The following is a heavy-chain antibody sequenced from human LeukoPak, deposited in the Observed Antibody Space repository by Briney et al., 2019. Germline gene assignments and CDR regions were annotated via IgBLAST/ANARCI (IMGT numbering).Heavy chain of an antibody. Sequence: SETLSLTCTVSGGSISSYYWSWIRQPPGKGLEWIGYIYYSGSTNYNPSLKSRVTISVDTSKNQFSLKLSSVTAADTAVYYCARLGPGYSYGSVDYWGQGILVTVSS. V-gene: IGHV4-59*08. CDR1: GGSISSYY. D-gene: IGHD5-18*01. CDR3: ARLGPGYSYGSVDY. J-gene: IGHJ4*02. CDR2: IYYSGST.